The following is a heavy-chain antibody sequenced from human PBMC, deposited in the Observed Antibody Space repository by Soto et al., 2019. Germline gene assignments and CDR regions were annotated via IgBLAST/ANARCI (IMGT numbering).Heavy chain of an antibody. D-gene: IGHD3-3*01. CDR2: ISSSGSTI. V-gene: IGHV3-11*01. CDR1: GFTFSDYY. CDR3: ARDSNTIFGVVSSWYYYMDV. J-gene: IGHJ6*03. Sequence: GGSLRLSCAASGFTFSDYYMSWIRQAPGKGLEWVSYISSSGSTIYYADSVKGRFTISRDNAKNSLYLQMNSLRAEDTAVYYCARDSNTIFGVVSSWYYYMDVWGKGTTVTVSS.